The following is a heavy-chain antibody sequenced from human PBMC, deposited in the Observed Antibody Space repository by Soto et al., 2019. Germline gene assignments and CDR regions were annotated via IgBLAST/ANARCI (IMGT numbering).Heavy chain of an antibody. CDR1: GFNFTRYS. J-gene: IGHJ4*02. V-gene: IGHV3-21*06. Sequence: EVQLVESGGGLVKPGRSLRLSCAASGFNFTRYSMNWVRQAPGKGLEWVSGISRTTNYICYGDSMKGRFTISRDNAKNSVYLEMNGLRAEDTAGYYCARETDGPTSNFDSWGQGTLVTVSS. CDR2: ISRTTNYI. CDR3: ARETDGPTSNFDS.